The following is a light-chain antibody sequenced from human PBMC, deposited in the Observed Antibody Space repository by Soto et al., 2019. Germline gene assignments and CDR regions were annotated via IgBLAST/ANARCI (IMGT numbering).Light chain of an antibody. J-gene: IGLJ2*01. Sequence: QPVLTQSPSASASLGASVKITCTLSSGHSSYAIAWHQQQPEKGPRYLMKLNSDGSHSKGDVIPDRFSGSSSGAERYLTITSLQSEDEADYYCQTWGTGIRVFGGGTKLTVL. V-gene: IGLV4-69*01. CDR2: LNSDGSH. CDR1: SGHSSYA. CDR3: QTWGTGIRV.